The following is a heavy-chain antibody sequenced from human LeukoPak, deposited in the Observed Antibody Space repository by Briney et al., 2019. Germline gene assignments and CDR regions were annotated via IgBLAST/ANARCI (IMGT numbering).Heavy chain of an antibody. CDR3: AKEAGSSWYIGGYFDY. CDR2: IRYDGSNK. V-gene: IGHV3-30*02. CDR1: GFTLSSYG. J-gene: IGHJ4*02. Sequence: PGGSLRLSCAASGFTLSSYGMHWVRQAPGKGLEWVAFIRYDGSNKYYADSVKGRFTISRDNSKNTLYLQMNSLRAEDTAVYYCAKEAGSSWYIGGYFDYWGQGTLVTVSS. D-gene: IGHD6-13*01.